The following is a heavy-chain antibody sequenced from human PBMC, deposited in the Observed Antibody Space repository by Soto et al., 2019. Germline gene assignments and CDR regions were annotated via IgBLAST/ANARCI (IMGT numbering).Heavy chain of an antibody. Sequence: SETLSLTCTVSGGSISSGSYYWGWIRQPPGKGLEWIGSIYYSGNTYYNPSLESRVTISVDTSKNQFSLKLSSVTAADTTVYYCARGEAAMVYFDYWGQGTLVTVSS. CDR2: IYYSGNT. D-gene: IGHD2-2*01. J-gene: IGHJ4*02. CDR3: ARGEAAMVYFDY. CDR1: GGSISSGSYY. V-gene: IGHV4-39*01.